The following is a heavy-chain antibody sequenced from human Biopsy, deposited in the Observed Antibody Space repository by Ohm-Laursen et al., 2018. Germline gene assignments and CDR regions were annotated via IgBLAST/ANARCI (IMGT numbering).Heavy chain of an antibody. J-gene: IGHJ1*01. Sequence: SVKVYCKAPGGTFSNYGVNWVRQAPGQGLEWLGGNIPILGTGNYAQKFQDRVTVAADTSTSTATMELRSLRSDDTAVYYCATKLTGYFHHWGQGTLVIVSS. CDR1: GGTFSNYG. CDR3: ATKLTGYFHH. V-gene: IGHV1-69*06. D-gene: IGHD3-9*01. CDR2: NIPILGTG.